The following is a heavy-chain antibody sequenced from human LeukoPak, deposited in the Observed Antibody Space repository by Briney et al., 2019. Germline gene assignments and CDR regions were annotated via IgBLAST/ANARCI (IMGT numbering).Heavy chain of an antibody. J-gene: IGHJ4*02. V-gene: IGHV1-2*02. CDR3: ARSSGWKYNIDY. CDR1: GYTFNGYY. D-gene: IGHD6-19*01. Sequence: ASVKVSCKASGYTFNGYYKHWVRQAPGQGLEWMGWVNPNSGGTNYAQKFQGRVTMTRDTSISTAYMELSRLRSDDTAMYYCARSSGWKYNIDYWGQGTLVTVSS. CDR2: VNPNSGGT.